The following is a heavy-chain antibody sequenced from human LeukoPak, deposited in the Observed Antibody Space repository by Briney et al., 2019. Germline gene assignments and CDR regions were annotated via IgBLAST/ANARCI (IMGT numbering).Heavy chain of an antibody. Sequence: GGSLRLSCTASGFTFSSYAMSWVRQAPGKGLEWVSGIGGSGGNTYYADSVKGRFTISRDNSKNTLYVQMNSLRVEDTAVYYCAKDPPKGHCSGGSCYPDSWGQGTLVTVSS. CDR1: GFTFSSYA. D-gene: IGHD2-15*01. CDR2: IGGSGGNT. J-gene: IGHJ4*02. V-gene: IGHV3-23*01. CDR3: AKDPPKGHCSGGSCYPDS.